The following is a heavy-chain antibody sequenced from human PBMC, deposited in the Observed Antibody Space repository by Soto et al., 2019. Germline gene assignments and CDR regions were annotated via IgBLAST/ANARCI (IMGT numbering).Heavy chain of an antibody. D-gene: IGHD3-10*01. CDR1: GFPFSDYY. CDR2: SSITAAVI. V-gene: IGHV3-11*01. J-gene: IGHJ3*02. CDR3: ERSGEFYGTGSYPTEDVVDI. Sequence: PGGSLRLSCAASGFPFSDYYMSWVRQSPGKGLEWVAYSSITAAVIYYADSVQGRFTISRDNPKNSLHLQMDRLRPEDKDVYYCERSGEFYGTGSYPTEDVVDIWGQGKFVAVSS.